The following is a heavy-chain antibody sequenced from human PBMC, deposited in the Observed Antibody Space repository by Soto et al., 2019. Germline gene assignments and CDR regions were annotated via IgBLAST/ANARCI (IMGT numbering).Heavy chain of an antibody. CDR2: INPNSGGT. D-gene: IGHD2-15*01. V-gene: IGHV1-2*04. J-gene: IGHJ6*02. CDR3: ARGIFCSGGTGYFPYYYGMDV. Sequence: ASVKVSCKASGYTFTGYYMHWVRQAPGQGLEWMGWINPNSGGTNYAQKFQGWVTMTRDTSISTAYMELSRLRSDDTAVYYCARGIFCSGGTGYFPYYYGMDVWGPGTTVTVSS. CDR1: GYTFTGYY.